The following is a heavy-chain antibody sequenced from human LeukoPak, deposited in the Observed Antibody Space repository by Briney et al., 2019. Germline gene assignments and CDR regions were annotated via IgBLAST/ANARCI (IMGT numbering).Heavy chain of an antibody. CDR1: GGSISSGGYY. D-gene: IGHD6-19*01. Sequence: PSQTLSLTCTVSGGSISSGGYYWSWIRQPPGKGLEWIGEINHSGSTNYNPSLKSRVTISVDTSKNQFSLKLSSVTAADTAVYYCARARGVRSSHKRFDYWGQGTLVTVSS. J-gene: IGHJ4*02. CDR3: ARARGVRSSHKRFDY. V-gene: IGHV4-30-2*01. CDR2: INHSGST.